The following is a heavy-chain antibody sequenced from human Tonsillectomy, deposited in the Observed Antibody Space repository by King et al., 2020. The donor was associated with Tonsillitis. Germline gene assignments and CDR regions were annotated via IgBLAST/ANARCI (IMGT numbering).Heavy chain of an antibody. CDR3: VSECSGGSCYPGVDY. D-gene: IGHD2-15*01. V-gene: IGHV3-33*08. CDR2: IWHDGSNK. Sequence: VQLVESGGGVVQPERSLRLSCAASGFTFSSYGMHWVRQAPGKGLEWVAVIWHDGSNKYYADSVKGRFTISRDNSKNTLYLQMNSLRAEDTAVYYCVSECSGGSCYPGVDYWGQGTLVTVSS. CDR1: GFTFSSYG. J-gene: IGHJ4*02.